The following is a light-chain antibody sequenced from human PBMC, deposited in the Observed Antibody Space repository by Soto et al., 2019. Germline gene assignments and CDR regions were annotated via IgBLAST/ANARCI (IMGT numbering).Light chain of an antibody. CDR2: AAS. CDR1: QGISRY. J-gene: IGKJ5*01. Sequence: AIRMTQSPSSLSASTGDRVTITCRASQGISRYLAWYQQKPGKAPKLLIYAASTLQSGVPSRFSGSGSGTDFTLTISCLQSEDFATYYCQQYDSYPLTFGQGTRLEIK. V-gene: IGKV1-8*01. CDR3: QQYDSYPLT.